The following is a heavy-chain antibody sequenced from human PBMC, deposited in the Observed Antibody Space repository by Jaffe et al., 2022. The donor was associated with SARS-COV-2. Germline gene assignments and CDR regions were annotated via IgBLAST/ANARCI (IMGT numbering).Heavy chain of an antibody. CDR1: GGSISSSSYY. D-gene: IGHD3-3*01. Sequence: QLQLQESGPGLVKPSETLSLTCTVSGGSISSSSYYWGWIRQPPGKGLEWIGSIYYSGSTYYNPSLKSRVTISVDTSKNQFSLKLSSVTAADTAVYYCARVLSDATSGRFLEWLSYFDYWGQGTLVTVSS. J-gene: IGHJ4*02. CDR3: ARVLSDATSGRFLEWLSYFDY. V-gene: IGHV4-39*01. CDR2: IYYSGST.